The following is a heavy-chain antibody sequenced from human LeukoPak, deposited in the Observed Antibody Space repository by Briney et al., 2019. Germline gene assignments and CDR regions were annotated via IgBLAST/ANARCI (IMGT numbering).Heavy chain of an antibody. V-gene: IGHV3-48*01. CDR2: ISSSSSTI. D-gene: IGHD3-3*01. CDR1: GFTFSSYS. J-gene: IGHJ4*02. Sequence: GGSLRLSCAASGFTFSSYSMNWVRQAPGKGLEWVSYISSSSSTIYYADSVKGRFTISRDNSKNTLYLQMNSLRAEDTAVYYCAKDQEDYDFWSGPTYFDYWGQGTLVTVSS. CDR3: AKDQEDYDFWSGPTYFDY.